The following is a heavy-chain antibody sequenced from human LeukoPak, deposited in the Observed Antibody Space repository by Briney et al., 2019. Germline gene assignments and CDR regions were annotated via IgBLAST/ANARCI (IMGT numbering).Heavy chain of an antibody. D-gene: IGHD4-17*01. Sequence: ASVKVSCKASGGTFSSYAISWVRQAPGQGLEWMGGIIPIFGTAIYAQRFQGRVTITAGESTSTAYMELSSPRSEDTAVYYCATLAHDYGDYPYWYFDLWGRGTLVTVSS. CDR1: GGTFSSYA. V-gene: IGHV1-69*13. CDR2: IIPIFGTA. J-gene: IGHJ2*01. CDR3: ATLAHDYGDYPYWYFDL.